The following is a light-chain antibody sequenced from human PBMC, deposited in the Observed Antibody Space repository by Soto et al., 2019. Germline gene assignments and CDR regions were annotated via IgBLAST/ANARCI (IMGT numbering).Light chain of an antibody. V-gene: IGLV2-8*01. CDR2: EVS. CDR1: SSDVGGYNY. CDR3: SSYAGSNNLV. Sequence: QSALTQPPSASGSPGQSVTISCTGTSSDVGGYNYVSWYQQHPGKAPKLMIYEVSQRPSGVPDRFSGSKSXNTASLTVSGLQAEDEADYYCSSYAGSNNLVFGGGTKLTVL. J-gene: IGLJ2*01.